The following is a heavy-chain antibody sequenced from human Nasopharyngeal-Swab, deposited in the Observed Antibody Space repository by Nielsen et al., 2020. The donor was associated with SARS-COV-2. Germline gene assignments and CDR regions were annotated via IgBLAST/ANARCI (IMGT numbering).Heavy chain of an antibody. D-gene: IGHD4-11*01. CDR3: ARGTADHSNPSFDY. CDR1: GFTFDDYA. CDR2: INWNSGVI. Sequence: SLKISCAASGFTFDDYAMYWVRQPPGKGLEWVSSINWNSGVIGYGDSVKGRFSISRDNNKNYLYLQMNSLRPEDTALYYCARGTADHSNPSFDYWGQGVLVTVSS. V-gene: IGHV3-9*01. J-gene: IGHJ4*02.